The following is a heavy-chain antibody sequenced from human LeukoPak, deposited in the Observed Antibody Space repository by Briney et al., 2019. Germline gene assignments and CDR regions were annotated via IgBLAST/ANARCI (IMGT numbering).Heavy chain of an antibody. J-gene: IGHJ4*02. CDR2: IGGTNGRT. CDR3: AKSGVSTRGAFDY. D-gene: IGHD5/OR15-5a*01. CDR1: GFTFSSYA. V-gene: IGHV3-23*01. Sequence: PGGSLRLSCAASGFTFSSYAMSWVRQAPGPGLEWVSAIGGTNGRTYYADSGKGRFTISRDNSKNTLYLQMNSLIDEDTAVYYCAKSGVSTRGAFDYWGQGTLVTVSS.